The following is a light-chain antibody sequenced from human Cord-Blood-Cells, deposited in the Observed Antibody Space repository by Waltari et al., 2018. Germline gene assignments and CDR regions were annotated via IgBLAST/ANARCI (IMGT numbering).Light chain of an antibody. J-gene: IGLJ3*02. CDR1: SSDVGGYNL. Sequence: QSTLTQPASVSGSPGQSITISCTGTSSDVGGYNLVSWYQQHPGKAAKLMIYEGSKRHSGVSNRFSGSKSGNTAALTISGRQAEYEADYYCCSYAGSSTWVFGGGTKLTVL. CDR3: CSYAGSSTWV. CDR2: EGS. V-gene: IGLV2-23*01.